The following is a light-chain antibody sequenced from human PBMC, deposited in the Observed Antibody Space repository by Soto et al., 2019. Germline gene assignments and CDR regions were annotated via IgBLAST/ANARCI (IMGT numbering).Light chain of an antibody. CDR3: CSYTRTSNHYF. Sequence: QSSLTQPASVSGSPGQSIPISCTGTNSDIVGYDYVFWYQQRPGKAPKFMIYEVRYRPSGVSNRFSGSKYGNTASLTISGLQAEDEADYYCCSYTRTSNHYFFGSGTKVTVL. CDR2: EVR. V-gene: IGLV2-14*01. CDR1: NSDIVGYDY. J-gene: IGLJ1*01.